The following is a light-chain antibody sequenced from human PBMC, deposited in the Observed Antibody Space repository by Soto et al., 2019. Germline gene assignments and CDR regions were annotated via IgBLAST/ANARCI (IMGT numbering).Light chain of an antibody. J-gene: IGLJ2*01. CDR3: AAWDDSLSVL. V-gene: IGLV1-47*01. CDR2: RNN. CDR1: SSNIGSNY. Sequence: QSVLTQPPSASGTPGQRVTISCSGSSSNIGSNYVYWYQQLPGTAPKLLIYRNNQRPSGVPDRFSGSKSGTSASLAISGLRSEDEADYDCAAWDDSLSVLFGGGTKLTV.